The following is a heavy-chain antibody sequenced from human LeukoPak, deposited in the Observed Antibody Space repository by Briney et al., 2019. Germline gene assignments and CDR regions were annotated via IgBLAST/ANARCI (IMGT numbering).Heavy chain of an antibody. V-gene: IGHV3-30*02. CDR2: IRYDGSNK. CDR1: GFTFSSYG. J-gene: IGHJ4*02. D-gene: IGHD4-17*01. Sequence: PWGSLRLSCAASGFTFSSYGMHWVRQAPGKGLEWVAFIRYDGSNKYYADSVKGRFTISRDNSKNALYLQMNSLRAEDTAVYYCAKAYGDYAYYFDYWGQGTLVTVSS. CDR3: AKAYGDYAYYFDY.